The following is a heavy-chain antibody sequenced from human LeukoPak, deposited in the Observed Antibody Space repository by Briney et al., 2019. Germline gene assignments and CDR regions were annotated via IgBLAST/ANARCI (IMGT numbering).Heavy chain of an antibody. V-gene: IGHV4-39*01. CDR2: IYYSGST. Sequence: PSETLSLTCTVSGGSISSSSYYWGWIRQPPGKGLEWIGSIYYSGSTYYNPSLKSRVTISVDTSKNQFSLKLSSVTAADTAVYCCARSADGLDFWRPYYFDYWGQGTLVTVSS. CDR1: GGSISSSSYY. D-gene: IGHD3-3*01. CDR3: ARSADGLDFWRPYYFDY. J-gene: IGHJ4*02.